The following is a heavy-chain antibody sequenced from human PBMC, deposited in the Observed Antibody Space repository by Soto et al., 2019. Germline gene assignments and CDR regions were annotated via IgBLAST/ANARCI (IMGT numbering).Heavy chain of an antibody. J-gene: IGHJ5*02. CDR2: IYYSGRT. Sequence: SETLSLTCTVSGGSISSGGSYWSWIRQHPGKGLEWIGYIYYSGRTYYNPSLHSRVSNALHRTGYLFSLKLKSVTTADTYLYYCARGSFSSSSSWFDPWGRGTLVTVSS. D-gene: IGHD6-6*01. CDR1: GGSISSGGSY. V-gene: IGHV4-31*03. CDR3: ARGSFSSSSSWFDP.